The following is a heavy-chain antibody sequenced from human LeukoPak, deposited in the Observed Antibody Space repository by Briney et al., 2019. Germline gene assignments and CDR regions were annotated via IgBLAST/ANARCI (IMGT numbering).Heavy chain of an antibody. D-gene: IGHD6-6*01. V-gene: IGHV3-43*01. CDR1: GFTFDDYT. CDR3: AKDIGYSSSSYYMDV. Sequence: GGSLRLSCAASGFTFDDYTMHWVRQAPGKGLEWVSLISWDGGSTYYADSVKGRFTISRDNSKNSLYLQMNSLRTEDTALYYCAKDIGYSSSSYYMDVWAKGPRSPSP. J-gene: IGHJ6*03. CDR2: ISWDGGST.